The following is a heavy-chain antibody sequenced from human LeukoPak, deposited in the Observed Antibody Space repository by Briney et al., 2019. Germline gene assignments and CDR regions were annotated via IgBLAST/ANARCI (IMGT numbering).Heavy chain of an antibody. V-gene: IGHV3-7*03. Sequence: GGSLRLSCAAPGFTFSSYWMSWVRQAPGKGLEWVANIKQDGSEKYYVDSVKGRFTISRDNAKNSLYLQMNSLRAEDTAVYYCARGIWFGYNWFDPWGQGTLVTVSS. CDR3: ARGIWFGYNWFDP. CDR1: GFTFSSYW. CDR2: IKQDGSEK. D-gene: IGHD3-10*01. J-gene: IGHJ5*02.